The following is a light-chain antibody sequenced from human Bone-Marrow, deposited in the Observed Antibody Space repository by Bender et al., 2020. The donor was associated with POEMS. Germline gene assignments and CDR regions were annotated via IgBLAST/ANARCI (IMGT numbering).Light chain of an antibody. CDR1: NSDVGACNY. J-gene: IGLJ2*01. V-gene: IGLV2-8*01. Sequence: QSALIQPASVSGSPGQTITISCTGTNSDVGACNYVSWYQQYPGKAPKLIIYDVNKRPSGVPDRLPGSKSDNTASLTVSGLQPEDEADYYCCSYAGTIYHIIFGGGTKLTVL. CDR2: DVN. CDR3: CSYAGTIYHII.